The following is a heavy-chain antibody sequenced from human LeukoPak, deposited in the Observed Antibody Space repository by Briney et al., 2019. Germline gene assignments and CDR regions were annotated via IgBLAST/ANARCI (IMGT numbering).Heavy chain of an antibody. D-gene: IGHD2-21*01. J-gene: IGHJ6*04. Sequence: SDTLSLTCTVSGGSISSGGYYWSWIRQHPGKGLEWIGYIYYSGSTYYNPSLKSRLTISVDTSKNRFSLKLSSVIAADTAVYYCARDRRGVDYYYGMDVWGKGTTVTVSS. CDR2: IYYSGST. CDR1: GGSISSGGYY. CDR3: ARDRRGVDYYYGMDV. V-gene: IGHV4-31*03.